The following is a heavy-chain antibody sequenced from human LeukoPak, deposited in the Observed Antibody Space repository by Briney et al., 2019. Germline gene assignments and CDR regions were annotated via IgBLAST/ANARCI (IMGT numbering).Heavy chain of an antibody. CDR3: ARVTALYYYMDV. V-gene: IGHV1-18*01. Sequence: GASVKVSCKASGYTFTNYGISWVRQAPGQGLEWMGWISAHNANTNYAQKLQGRVTMTTDSSTSTAYMELRSLRSDDTAVYYCARVTALYYYMDVWGKGTTVTVSS. J-gene: IGHJ6*03. CDR2: ISAHNANT. CDR1: GYTFTNYG.